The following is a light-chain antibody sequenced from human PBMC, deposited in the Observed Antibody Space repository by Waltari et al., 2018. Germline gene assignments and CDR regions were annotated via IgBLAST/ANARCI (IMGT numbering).Light chain of an antibody. CDR1: SNDIGDYNF. CDR3: CSTSGRSNSVL. Sequence: QSALTQPRSVSGSPGQSVIISCSGTSNDIGDYNFVSWYRQYPGKAPKLIIYDVVQRPSGVPHRFSASKSGNTASLNIFGLQVEDEATYFCCSTSGRSNSVLFGGGTELTVL. CDR2: DVV. V-gene: IGLV2-11*01. J-gene: IGLJ2*01.